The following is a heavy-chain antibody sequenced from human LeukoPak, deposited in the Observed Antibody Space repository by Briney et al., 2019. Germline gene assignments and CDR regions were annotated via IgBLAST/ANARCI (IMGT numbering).Heavy chain of an antibody. J-gene: IGHJ4*02. CDR1: GFTFSSYA. V-gene: IGHV3-23*01. CDR3: AKGGSGVLMPLGY. D-gene: IGHD2-15*01. Sequence: PGGSLRLSCAASGFTFSSYAMSWVRQAPGKGLEWVSAISGSGGSTYYADSVTGRFTISRDNSKNTLYLQMNSLRAEDTAVYYCAKGGSGVLMPLGYWGQGTLVTVSS. CDR2: ISGSGGST.